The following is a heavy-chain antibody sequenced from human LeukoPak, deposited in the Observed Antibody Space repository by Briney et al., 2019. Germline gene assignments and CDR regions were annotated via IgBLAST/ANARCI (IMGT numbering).Heavy chain of an antibody. CDR1: GGTFISYA. Sequence: SVKVSCKASGGTFISYAISWVRQAPGQGLEWMGGIIPIFGTANYAQKFQGRVTITADESTSTAYMELSSLRSEDTAVYYCARDRLFVGFRRGYSYGPFDIWGQGTMVTVSS. CDR3: ARDRLFVGFRRGYSYGPFDI. CDR2: IIPIFGTA. V-gene: IGHV1-69*13. D-gene: IGHD5-18*01. J-gene: IGHJ3*02.